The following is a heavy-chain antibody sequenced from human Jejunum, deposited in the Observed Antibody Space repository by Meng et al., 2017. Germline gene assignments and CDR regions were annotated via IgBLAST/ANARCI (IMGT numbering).Heavy chain of an antibody. V-gene: IGHV3-33*01. Sequence: GGSLRLSCAASGFSFRSHGMHWVRQAPGKGLEWVANIWYDGSKKFYADSVRGRFTISRDDSKDTLSLQMDSLRAEDTAVYYCATDTGGDYDGVGGRFDNWGQGTPVTVS. CDR3: ATDTGGDYDGVGGRFDN. D-gene: IGHD4-23*01. CDR2: IWYDGSKK. J-gene: IGHJ4*02. CDR1: GFSFRSHG.